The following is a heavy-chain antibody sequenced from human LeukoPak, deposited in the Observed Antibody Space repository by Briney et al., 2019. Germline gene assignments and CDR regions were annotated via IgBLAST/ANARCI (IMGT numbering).Heavy chain of an antibody. V-gene: IGHV3-11*01. CDR1: GFTFSDYY. Sequence: GGSLRLSCAASGFTFSDYYMSWIRQAPGKGLEWVSYISSSGSTIYYADSVKGRFTISRDNSKNTLYLQMNSLRAEDTAVYYCARVGAARPSYYYYYMDVWGKGTTVTVSS. CDR2: ISSSGSTI. CDR3: ARVGAARPSYYYYYMDV. J-gene: IGHJ6*03. D-gene: IGHD6-6*01.